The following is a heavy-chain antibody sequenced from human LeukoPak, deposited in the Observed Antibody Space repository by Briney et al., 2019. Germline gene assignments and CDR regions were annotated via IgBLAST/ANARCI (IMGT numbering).Heavy chain of an antibody. CDR1: GFTFSSYA. CDR3: AKRKVPADYGEGFDY. Sequence: PGGSLRLSCAASGFTFSSYAMSWVRQAPGKGLEWVSAISGSGGSTYYADSVKGRFTISRDNSKNTLYLQMNSLRAEDTAVYYCAKRKVPADYGEGFDYWGRGTLVTVSS. V-gene: IGHV3-23*01. J-gene: IGHJ4*02. D-gene: IGHD2-2*01. CDR2: ISGSGGST.